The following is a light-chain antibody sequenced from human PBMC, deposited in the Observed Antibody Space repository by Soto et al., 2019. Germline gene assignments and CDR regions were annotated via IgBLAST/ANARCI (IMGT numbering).Light chain of an antibody. CDR2: AAS. CDR3: QQANSFPLT. Sequence: DIQMTQSPSSVSASVGDRVTITCRASQGISSWLDWYQQKPGKAPNLLIYAASSLQSGVPSRFSGSGSGTDFTLTISSLQPEDFATYYCQQANSFPLTFGGGTKVESK. CDR1: QGISSW. V-gene: IGKV1-12*01. J-gene: IGKJ4*01.